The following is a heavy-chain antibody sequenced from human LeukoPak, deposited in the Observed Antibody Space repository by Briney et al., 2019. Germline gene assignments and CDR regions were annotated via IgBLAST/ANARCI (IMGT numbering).Heavy chain of an antibody. V-gene: IGHV4-39*07. CDR2: IYYSGST. CDR3: ARVIRYCGGDCYSYAFDI. Sequence: SETLSLTCTVSGGSISSSSYYWGWIRQPPGKGLEWIGSIYYSGSTYYNPSLKSRVTISVDTSKNQFSLKLSSVTAADTAVYYCARVIRYCGGDCYSYAFDIWGQGTMVTVSS. J-gene: IGHJ3*02. CDR1: GGSISSSSYY. D-gene: IGHD2-21*02.